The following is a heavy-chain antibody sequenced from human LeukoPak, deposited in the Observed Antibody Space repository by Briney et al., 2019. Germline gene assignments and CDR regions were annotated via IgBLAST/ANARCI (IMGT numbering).Heavy chain of an antibody. J-gene: IGHJ4*02. CDR1: GYTFTGSY. D-gene: IGHD3-16*01. Sequence: ASVRVSCKASGYTFTGSYMHWVRQAPGQGFEWIGWISPASGATKYAQNFQGRVTLTTDTSITTAYMELSSLTSDDTASYYCANEHGGWGQGTPVTLSS. V-gene: IGHV1-2*02. CDR3: ANEHGG. CDR2: ISPASGAT.